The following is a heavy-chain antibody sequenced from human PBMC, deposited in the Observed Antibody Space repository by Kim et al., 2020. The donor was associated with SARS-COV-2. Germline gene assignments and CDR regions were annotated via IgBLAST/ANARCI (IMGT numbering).Heavy chain of an antibody. J-gene: IGHJ6*02. CDR1: GGTFSSYA. D-gene: IGHD3-3*01. CDR3: ARSRRITIFGVVIMNPYYYYGMDV. V-gene: IGHV1-69*13. Sequence: SVKVSCKASGGTFSSYAISWVRQAPGQGLEWMGGIIPIFGTANYAQKFQGRVTITADESTSTAYMELSSLRSEDTAVYYCARSRRITIFGVVIMNPYYYYGMDVWGQGTTVTVSS. CDR2: IIPIFGTA.